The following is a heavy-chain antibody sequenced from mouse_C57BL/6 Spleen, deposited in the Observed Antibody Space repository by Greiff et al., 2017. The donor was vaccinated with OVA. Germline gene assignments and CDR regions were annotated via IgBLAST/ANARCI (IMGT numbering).Heavy chain of an antibody. D-gene: IGHD1-1*01. Sequence: EVQVVESGGGLVKPGGSLKLSCAASGFTFSDYGMHWVRQAPEKGLEWVAYISSGSSTIYYADTVKGRFTISRDNAKNTLFLQMTSLRSEDTAMYYCAAVVAPGYYAMDYWGQGTSVTVSS. V-gene: IGHV5-17*01. J-gene: IGHJ4*01. CDR2: ISSGSSTI. CDR3: AAVVAPGYYAMDY. CDR1: GFTFSDYG.